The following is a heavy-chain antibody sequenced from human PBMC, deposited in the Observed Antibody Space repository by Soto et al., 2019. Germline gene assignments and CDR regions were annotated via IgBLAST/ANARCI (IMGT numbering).Heavy chain of an antibody. CDR1: GFTFGDYA. Sequence: GGSLRLSCTASGFTFGDYAMSWFRQAPGKGLEWVGFIRSKAYGGTTEYAASVKGRFTISRDDSKSIAYLQMNSLKTEDTAVYYCTITMVRGVIRRYGMDVWGQGTTVTVSS. J-gene: IGHJ6*02. CDR3: TITMVRGVIRRYGMDV. V-gene: IGHV3-49*03. CDR2: IRSKAYGGTT. D-gene: IGHD3-10*01.